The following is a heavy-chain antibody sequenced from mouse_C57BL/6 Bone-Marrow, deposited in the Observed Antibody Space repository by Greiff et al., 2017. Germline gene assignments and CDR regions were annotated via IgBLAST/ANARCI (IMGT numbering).Heavy chain of an antibody. Sequence: VQRVESGAELARPGASVKLSCKASGYTFTSYGISWVKQRTGQGLEWIGEIYPRSGNTYYNEKFKGKATLTADKSSSTAYMELRSLTSEDSAVYFCARGLCSMDYWGQGTSVTVSS. J-gene: IGHJ4*01. CDR1: GYTFTSYG. CDR3: ARGLCSMDY. CDR2: IYPRSGNT. D-gene: IGHD1-1*02. V-gene: IGHV1-81*01.